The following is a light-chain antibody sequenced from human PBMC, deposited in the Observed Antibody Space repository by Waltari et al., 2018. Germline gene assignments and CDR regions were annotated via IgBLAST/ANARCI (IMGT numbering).Light chain of an antibody. CDR3: QQSYSTPLT. V-gene: IGKV1-39*01. Sequence: DIQMTQSPSSLSASVADRVAITCRASQSISTYLNWYQQKPGTAPKLLIYVASSLQSGVPSRFSGSGSGTDFTLTISSLQPEDFATYYCQQSYSTPLTFGGGTKVEIK. CDR2: VAS. CDR1: QSISTY. J-gene: IGKJ4*01.